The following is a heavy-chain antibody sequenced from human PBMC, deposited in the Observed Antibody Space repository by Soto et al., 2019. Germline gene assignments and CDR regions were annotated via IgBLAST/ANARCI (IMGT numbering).Heavy chain of an antibody. J-gene: IGHJ5*02. D-gene: IGHD3-10*01. CDR1: GFTFNNYA. Sequence: EVQLLESGGGLVQPGGSLILSCAASGFTFNNYAMSWVRKTPGKGLEYVSTILGSGGNTFYADSVKGRFTISRDNSKDTLFLQMSSLRVEDTAIYYCGKGDRNSGLDPWGQGTLVIISS. V-gene: IGHV3-23*01. CDR3: GKGDRNSGLDP. CDR2: ILGSGGNT.